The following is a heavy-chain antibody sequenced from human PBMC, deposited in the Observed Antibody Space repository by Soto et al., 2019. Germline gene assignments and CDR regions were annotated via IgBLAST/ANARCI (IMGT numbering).Heavy chain of an antibody. D-gene: IGHD1-1*01. CDR3: AKLYWNPRYFDY. Sequence: GVTLRLSCAASGFTFTSSAVTWGRQAPGKGLEWVSTITDSGGSTDYADSVKGRFTISRDNSKSTLYLQMNNLRADDTAVYYCAKLYWNPRYFDYWGQGARVTVSS. CDR1: GFTFTSSA. J-gene: IGHJ4*02. CDR2: ITDSGGST. V-gene: IGHV3-23*01.